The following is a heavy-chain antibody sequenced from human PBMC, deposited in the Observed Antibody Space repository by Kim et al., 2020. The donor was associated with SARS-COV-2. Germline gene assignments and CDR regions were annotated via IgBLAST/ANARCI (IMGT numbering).Heavy chain of an antibody. D-gene: IGHD3-9*01. CDR1: GFTFSDSA. Sequence: GGSLRLSCSASGFTFSDSAIHWVRQASGRGLEWVGRIRNKNNRYATEYAASMKGRFTISRDDSKRTAFLQMNSLKTEDTAVYYCTNDILSSYAMDVWG. V-gene: IGHV3-73*01. J-gene: IGHJ6*02. CDR3: TNDILSSYAMDV. CDR2: IRNKNNRYAT.